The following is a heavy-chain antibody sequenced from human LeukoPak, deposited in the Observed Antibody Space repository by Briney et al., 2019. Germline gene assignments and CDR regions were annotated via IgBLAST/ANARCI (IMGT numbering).Heavy chain of an antibody. J-gene: IGHJ4*02. CDR1: GFTFSNLW. CDR3: MGGAGWLVDY. CDR2: IKQEGSEK. D-gene: IGHD2-15*01. V-gene: IGHV3-7*01. Sequence: GGSIRLSCAASGFTFSNLWMKWARQAPGRGREWVAIIKQEGSEKFLESVEGRFTISRDNAKNSLYLQMNSLRVEDTAVYYCMGGAGWLVDYWGQGTLVTVSS.